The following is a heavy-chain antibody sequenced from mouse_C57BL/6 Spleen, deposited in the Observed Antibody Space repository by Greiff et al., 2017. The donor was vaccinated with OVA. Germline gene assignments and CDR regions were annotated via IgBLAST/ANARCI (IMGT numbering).Heavy chain of an antibody. CDR2: IRNKANGYTT. CDR1: GFTFTDYY. Sequence: EVQVVESGGGLVQPGGSLSLSCAASGFTFTDYYMSWVRQPPGKALEWLGFIRNKANGYTTEYSASVKGRFTISRDNSQSILYLQMNALRAEDSATYYCARYQAGYYGDAMDYWGQGTSVTVSS. CDR3: ARYQAGYYGDAMDY. J-gene: IGHJ4*01. V-gene: IGHV7-3*01. D-gene: IGHD1-1*01.